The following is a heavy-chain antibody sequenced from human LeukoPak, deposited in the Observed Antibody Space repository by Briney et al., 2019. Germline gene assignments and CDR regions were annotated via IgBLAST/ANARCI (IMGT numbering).Heavy chain of an antibody. V-gene: IGHV3-23*01. CDR1: GFTFSSYA. Sequence: GGSLRLSCAASGFTFSSYAMSWVRQAPGKGLEWVSGISGSGGGTYYADSVKGRFTISRDNSKNTLYLQMNSLRAEDTAVYYCAREGVVATATRYYFDSWGQGTLVTVSS. D-gene: IGHD2-15*01. J-gene: IGHJ4*02. CDR3: AREGVVATATRYYFDS. CDR2: ISGSGGGT.